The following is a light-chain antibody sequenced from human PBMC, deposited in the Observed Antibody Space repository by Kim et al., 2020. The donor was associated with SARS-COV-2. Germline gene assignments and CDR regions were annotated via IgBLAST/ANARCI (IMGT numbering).Light chain of an antibody. Sequence: GQSGTISCTGASSDIGTYDYVSWYQQYPGKAPKMMIYEVTKRPSGVPDRFSGSKSGNTASLTISGLQVDDEADYYCCSYAGFYTGVFGGGTKLTVL. CDR1: SSDIGTYDY. J-gene: IGLJ3*02. CDR2: EVT. V-gene: IGLV2-11*03. CDR3: CSYAGFYTGV.